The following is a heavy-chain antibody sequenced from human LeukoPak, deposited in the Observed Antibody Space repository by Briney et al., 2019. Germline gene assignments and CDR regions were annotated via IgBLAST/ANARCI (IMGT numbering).Heavy chain of an antibody. CDR2: SYDTWGR. CDR3: ARENSGSYREFDY. Sequence: WETLSLTCTVSGGSFVGDYFCTWVRQPAGRGLEWIGRSYDTWGRDKNPALRGRVDMSVDTSKNQFSLKLSSVTAADTAVFYCARENSGSYREFDYWGQGTLVTVSS. J-gene: IGHJ4*02. CDR1: GGSFVGDYF. V-gene: IGHV4-4*07. D-gene: IGHD1-26*01.